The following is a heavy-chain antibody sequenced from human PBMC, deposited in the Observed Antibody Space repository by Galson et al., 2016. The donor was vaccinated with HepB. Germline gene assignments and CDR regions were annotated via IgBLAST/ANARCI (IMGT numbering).Heavy chain of an antibody. CDR2: ITAYNGIT. CDR3: ARGVAGDFLY. J-gene: IGHJ4*02. Sequence: SVKVSCKASGYIFTSYGISWVRQAPGHGLEWLGWITAYNGITKYSQRLQGRLTMTTDTSTRTAYMELRSLRSDDTAIYYCARGVAGDFLYWGQGTLVTVSS. CDR1: GYIFTSYG. D-gene: IGHD3-3*01. V-gene: IGHV1-18*01.